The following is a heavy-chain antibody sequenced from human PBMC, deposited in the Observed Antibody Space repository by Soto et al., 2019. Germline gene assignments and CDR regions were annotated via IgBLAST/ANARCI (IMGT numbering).Heavy chain of an antibody. CDR2: IYPGDSNT. D-gene: IGHD3-3*01. Sequence: GESLKICCKGSGYSFTSYWIGWVRQMPGKGLEWMGIIYPGDSNTRYSPSLQGQVTISVDKSISTAYLQWSSLKATDTAMYYCARHAYDFWSGHPNPRYYYGMDVWGQGTTVTVSS. CDR1: GYSFTSYW. V-gene: IGHV5-51*01. CDR3: ARHAYDFWSGHPNPRYYYGMDV. J-gene: IGHJ6*02.